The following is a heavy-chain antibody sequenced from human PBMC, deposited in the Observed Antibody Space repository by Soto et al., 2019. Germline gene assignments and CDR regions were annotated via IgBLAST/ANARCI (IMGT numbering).Heavy chain of an antibody. J-gene: IGHJ5*02. Sequence: SETLSLTCTVSGGSISSSSYYWGWIRQPPGKGLEWIGSIYYSGSTYYNPSLKSRVTISVDTSKNQFSLKLSSVTAADTAVYYFARGGGPSTDVSFDPWGQGTLVTVSS. CDR3: ARGGGPSTDVSFDP. D-gene: IGHD3-16*01. CDR1: GGSISSSSYY. CDR2: IYYSGST. V-gene: IGHV4-39*01.